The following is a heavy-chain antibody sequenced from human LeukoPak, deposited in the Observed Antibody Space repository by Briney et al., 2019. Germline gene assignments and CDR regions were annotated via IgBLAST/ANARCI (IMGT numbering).Heavy chain of an antibody. CDR2: IYYSGNS. Sequence: SETLSLTCTVSGGSISGYYWSWIRQPPGKGLEWIGYIYYSGNSNYNPSLKSRVTISADTSKNQFSLNLSSVIAADTAVYYCARVQDYGDYVGNNWFDPWGQGTLVTVSS. CDR3: ARVQDYGDYVGNNWFDP. V-gene: IGHV4-59*01. D-gene: IGHD4-17*01. CDR1: GGSISGYY. J-gene: IGHJ5*02.